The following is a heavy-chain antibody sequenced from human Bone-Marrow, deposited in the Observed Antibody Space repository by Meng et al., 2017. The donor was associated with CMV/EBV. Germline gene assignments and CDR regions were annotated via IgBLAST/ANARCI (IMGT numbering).Heavy chain of an antibody. CDR1: GGTFSSYA. Sequence: SVKVSCKASGGTFSSYAISWVRQAPGQGLEWMGGIIPIFGTANYAQKFQGRVTITTDESTSTAYMELSSLRSEDTAVYYCARDGGGSGWYYYGMDVWGQGTTVTVSS. J-gene: IGHJ6*02. V-gene: IGHV1-69*05. CDR3: ARDGGGSGWYYYGMDV. D-gene: IGHD6-19*01. CDR2: IIPIFGTA.